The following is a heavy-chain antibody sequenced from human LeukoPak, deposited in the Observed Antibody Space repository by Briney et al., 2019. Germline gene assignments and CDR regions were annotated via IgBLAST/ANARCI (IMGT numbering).Heavy chain of an antibody. J-gene: IGHJ4*02. D-gene: IGHD4-17*01. Sequence: GASVKVSCKTFGYSFTDCVMNWVRQAPGQGLEWMGWINTNTGKATYAQGFTGRFAFSLDTSVRTAYIQISSLKTEDTAVYFCARSMAYGDHPPFDYWGQGTLVTVSS. V-gene: IGHV7-4-1*02. CDR2: INTNTGKA. CDR1: GYSFTDCV. CDR3: ARSMAYGDHPPFDY.